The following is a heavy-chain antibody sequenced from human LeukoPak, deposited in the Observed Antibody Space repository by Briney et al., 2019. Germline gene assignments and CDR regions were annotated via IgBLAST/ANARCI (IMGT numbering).Heavy chain of an antibody. CDR3: ARHGLYGGNSVDY. CDR1: GGSVSSGSSY. D-gene: IGHD4-23*01. V-gene: IGHV4-61*01. Sequence: SETLSLTCTVSGGSVSSGSSYWSWIRQPPGKGLEWIGYIYDSGSTNYNPSLKSRVTISVDTSKNQFSLKLSSVTAADTAVYYCARHGLYGGNSVDYWGQGTLVTVSS. CDR2: IYDSGST. J-gene: IGHJ4*02.